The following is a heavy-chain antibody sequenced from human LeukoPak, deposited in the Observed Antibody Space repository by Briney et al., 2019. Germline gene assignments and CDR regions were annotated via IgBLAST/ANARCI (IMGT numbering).Heavy chain of an antibody. CDR3: ARQSISGSSLSYFDY. J-gene: IGHJ4*02. CDR1: GGSISSYY. CDR2: IYDSGST. D-gene: IGHD3-22*01. Sequence: SETLSLTCTVSGGSISSYYWSWIRQPPGKGLEWIGNIYDSGSTNYNPSLKSRVTVSVDTSKNQCSLKLSSVTAADTAVYYCARQSISGSSLSYFDYWGQGTLVNVSS. V-gene: IGHV4-59*01.